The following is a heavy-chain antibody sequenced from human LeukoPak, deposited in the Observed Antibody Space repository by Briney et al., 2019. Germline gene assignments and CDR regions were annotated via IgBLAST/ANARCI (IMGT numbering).Heavy chain of an antibody. CDR1: GYTFTGYY. D-gene: IGHD3-10*01. J-gene: IGHJ4*02. CDR3: ARDSGERGSGSYLIAY. Sequence: GASVKVSCKSSGYTFTGYYIHWVRQAPGQGPEWMGWINPNSGGTNYAQKFQGRVTMTRDTSISTAYMELSRLRSDDTAVYYCARDSGERGSGSYLIAYWGQGTLVTVSS. CDR2: INPNSGGT. V-gene: IGHV1-2*02.